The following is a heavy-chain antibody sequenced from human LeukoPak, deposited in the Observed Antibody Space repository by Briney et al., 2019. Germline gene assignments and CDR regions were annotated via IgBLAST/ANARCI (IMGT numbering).Heavy chain of an antibody. J-gene: IGHJ5*02. CDR3: ARGGMMTTVTTGWFDP. Sequence: RASVKVSCKASGYTFTSYGISWVRQAPGQGLEWMGWISAYNGNTNYAQKLQGRVTMTTDTSTSTAYLELRSLRSDDTAVYYCARGGMMTTVTTGWFDPWGQGTLVTVSS. CDR2: ISAYNGNT. V-gene: IGHV1-18*01. CDR1: GYTFTSYG. D-gene: IGHD4-17*01.